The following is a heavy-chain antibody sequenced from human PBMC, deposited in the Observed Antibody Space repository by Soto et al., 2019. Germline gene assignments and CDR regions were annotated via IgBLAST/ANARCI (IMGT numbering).Heavy chain of an antibody. J-gene: IGHJ3*01. CDR1: GFTFSSYA. D-gene: IGHD4-17*01. Sequence: EVQMLESGGGLVQPGGSLRLSCAASGFTFSSYALTWVRQAPGKGLEWVSSITGSGDYTRYTDSVKGRFTITRDNAKNTLFLQMKSLRADDTAIYSCGKDPNGDYFGAFDFWGKGTMVTVSS. V-gene: IGHV3-23*01. CDR2: ITGSGDYT. CDR3: GKDPNGDYFGAFDF.